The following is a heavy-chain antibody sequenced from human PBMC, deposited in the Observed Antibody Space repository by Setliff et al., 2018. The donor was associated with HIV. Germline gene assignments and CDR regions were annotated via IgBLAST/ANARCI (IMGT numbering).Heavy chain of an antibody. V-gene: IGHV4-59*08. D-gene: IGHD5-12*01. CDR1: GGSVSGYY. CDR3: ASMYSGYDQDYFDY. Sequence: SETLSLTCTVSGGSVSGYYWTWIRQPPGKGLEWIGHIYFSGTTNYNPSLQSRVTMSVDTSKNQFSLTLTSVTAADTAVYYCASMYSGYDQDYFDYWGQGTLVTVSS. CDR2: IYFSGTT. J-gene: IGHJ4*02.